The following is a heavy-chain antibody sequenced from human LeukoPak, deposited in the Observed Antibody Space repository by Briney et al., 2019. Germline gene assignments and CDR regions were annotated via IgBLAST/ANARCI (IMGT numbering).Heavy chain of an antibody. CDR2: IWYDGSNK. V-gene: IGHV3-33*01. Sequence: PGGSLRLSCAASGSTFSSYGMHWVRQAPGKGLEWVAVIWYDGSNKYYADSVKGRFTISRDNSKNTLYLQMNSLRAEDTAVYYCARDACRGDCYSNFDYWGQGTLVTVSS. CDR1: GSTFSSYG. J-gene: IGHJ4*02. D-gene: IGHD2-21*02. CDR3: ARDACRGDCYSNFDY.